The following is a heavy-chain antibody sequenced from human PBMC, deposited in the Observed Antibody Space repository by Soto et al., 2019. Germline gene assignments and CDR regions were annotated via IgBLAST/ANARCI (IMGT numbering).Heavy chain of an antibody. V-gene: IGHV3-23*01. J-gene: IGHJ5*02. CDR2: ISGSGGST. D-gene: IGHD2-2*01. CDR1: GFTFSNYA. Sequence: EVQLLESGGGLVQPGGSLRLSCAASGFTFSNYAMSWVRQAPGRGLEWVSAISGSGGSTYYADSVKGRFTISRDNSKNTLYLQMNSLRAEDTAIYYCAKDYGPAAIRWFDPWGQGTLVTVSS. CDR3: AKDYGPAAIRWFDP.